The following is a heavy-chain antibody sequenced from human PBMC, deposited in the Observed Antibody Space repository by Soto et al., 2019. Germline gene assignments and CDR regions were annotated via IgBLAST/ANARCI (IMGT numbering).Heavy chain of an antibody. CDR3: ARDVWSGYSALSNWFDP. CDR2: IYHSGST. J-gene: IGHJ5*02. D-gene: IGHD3-3*01. Sequence: PSETLSLTCTVSGGSISSYYWIWIRQPPGRGLEWIGYIYHSGSTNYNPSLKSRVTISVDTSKNQFSLKLGSVTAADTAVYYCARDVWSGYSALSNWFDPWGQGTLVTVSS. V-gene: IGHV4-59*01. CDR1: GGSISSYY.